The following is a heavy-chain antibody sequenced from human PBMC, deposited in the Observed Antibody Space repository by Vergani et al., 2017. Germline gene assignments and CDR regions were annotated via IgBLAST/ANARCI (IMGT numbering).Heavy chain of an antibody. Sequence: QVQLQQWGAGLLKPSETLSLTCAVSGGSFSGYYWSWIRQPPGKGLEWIGEINHSGSTNYNSSLKSRVTISVDTSKNQFSLTLSSVTAADTAVYYCASRGGYSSWSPTYYYYMDVWGKGTTVTVSS. J-gene: IGHJ6*03. V-gene: IGHV4-34*01. CDR2: INHSGST. CDR3: ASRGGYSSWSPTYYYYMDV. D-gene: IGHD6-6*01. CDR1: GGSFSGYY.